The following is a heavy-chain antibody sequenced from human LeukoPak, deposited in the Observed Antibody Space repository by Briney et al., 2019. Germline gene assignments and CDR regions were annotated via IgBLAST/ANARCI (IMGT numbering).Heavy chain of an antibody. CDR2: VTGRGSST. CDR3: AKWGDFDVLTGYYVSDF. Sequence: QPGASLRLSCVASGFTFSNYAMSWVRQAPGKRLEWVSAVTGRGSSTYYADSVKGRFTISRDNSRNTLFLQMNSLRAEDTAIYYCAKWGDFDVLTGYYVSDFWGQGTPVTVSS. CDR1: GFTFSNYA. V-gene: IGHV3-23*01. D-gene: IGHD3-9*01. J-gene: IGHJ4*02.